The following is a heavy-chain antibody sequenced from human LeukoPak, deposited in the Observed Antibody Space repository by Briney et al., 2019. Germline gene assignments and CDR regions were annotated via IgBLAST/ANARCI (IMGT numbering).Heavy chain of an antibody. CDR1: GVSISGTNW. Sequence: SGTLSLTCGVSGVSISGTNWLSWVRQPPGQGLEWIGEISLAGQTNFNPSLNGRVTMSLDKSSNQLYQHLTSVTAADTATYFCTRESGPFCPFGYWGQGTLFIVSS. V-gene: IGHV4-4*02. CDR2: ISLAGQT. D-gene: IGHD1-26*01. J-gene: IGHJ4*02. CDR3: TRESGPFCPFGY.